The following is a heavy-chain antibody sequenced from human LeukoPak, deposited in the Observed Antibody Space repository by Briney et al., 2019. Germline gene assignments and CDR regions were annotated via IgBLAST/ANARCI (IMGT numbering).Heavy chain of an antibody. CDR3: ARDSRADAFDI. V-gene: IGHV4-31*03. CDR1: GGSISSGGYY. Sequence: PSETLSLTCTVSGGSISSGGYYWSWIRQHPGKGLEWIGYIYYSGSTYYNPSLKSRVTISVDTSKNQFSLKLSSVTAADTAVYYCARDSRADAFDIWGQGTMVTVSS. J-gene: IGHJ3*02. CDR2: IYYSGST.